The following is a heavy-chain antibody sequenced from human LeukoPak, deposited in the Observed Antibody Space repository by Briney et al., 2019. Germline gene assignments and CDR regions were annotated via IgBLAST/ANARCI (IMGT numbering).Heavy chain of an antibody. J-gene: IGHJ4*02. CDR3: ARGYDLDY. CDR2: IYHSGST. Sequence: TLSLTCAVSGGSISSGGYSWGWIRQPPGKGLEWIGYIYHSGSTYYNPSLKSRVTISVDRSKNQFSLKLSSVTAADTAVYYCARGYDLDYWGQGTLVTVSS. CDR1: GGSISSGGYS. D-gene: IGHD1-1*01. V-gene: IGHV4-30-2*01.